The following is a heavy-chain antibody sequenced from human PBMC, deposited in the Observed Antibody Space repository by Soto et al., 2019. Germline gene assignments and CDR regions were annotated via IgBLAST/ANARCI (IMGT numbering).Heavy chain of an antibody. CDR2: INHSGST. D-gene: IGHD3-16*01. V-gene: IGHV4-34*01. CDR1: GGSFSGYY. J-gene: IGHJ4*02. CDR3: ARGQNPARFTDY. Sequence: PSETLSLTCAVYGGSFSGYYWSWIRQPPGKGLEWIGEINHSGSTNYNPSLKSRVTISVDTSKNQFSLKLSSVTAADTAVYYCARGQNPARFTDYWGQGTLVTVS.